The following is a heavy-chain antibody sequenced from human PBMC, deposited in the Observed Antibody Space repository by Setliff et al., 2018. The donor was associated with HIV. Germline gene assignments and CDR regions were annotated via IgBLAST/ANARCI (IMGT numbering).Heavy chain of an antibody. CDR3: ARVPNWGSAPFAYDV. J-gene: IGHJ3*01. Sequence: SETLSLTCTVSGGSISSDTYHYSWTRQPAGKGLEWIGQTYSSGSTKCNPSLKSRVTISVDTSRNQFSLTLSSVTAADTAMYYCARVPNWGSAPFAYDVWGLGTMVTVSS. CDR1: GGSISSDTYH. V-gene: IGHV4-61*09. D-gene: IGHD7-27*01. CDR2: TYSSGST.